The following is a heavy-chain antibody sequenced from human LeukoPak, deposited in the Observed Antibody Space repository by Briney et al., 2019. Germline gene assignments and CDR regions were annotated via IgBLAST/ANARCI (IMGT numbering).Heavy chain of an antibody. J-gene: IGHJ4*02. V-gene: IGHV3-7*01. D-gene: IGHD3-22*01. CDR3: AREGDSSGYYLDY. Sequence: GGSLRLSCAASGFTFSSYWMSWVRQAPGKGLEWVANIKQDGSEKYYVDSVKGRFTISRDNAKNSLYLQMNSLRAEDTAVYYCAREGDSSGYYLDYWGQGTLVTVSS. CDR1: GFTFSSYW. CDR2: IKQDGSEK.